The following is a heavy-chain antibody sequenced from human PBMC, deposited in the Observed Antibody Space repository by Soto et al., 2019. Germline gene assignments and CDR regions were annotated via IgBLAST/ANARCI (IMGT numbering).Heavy chain of an antibody. CDR3: AKLSRNIKNWVDP. CDR1: RFTFSSYS. V-gene: IGHV3-23*01. J-gene: IGHJ5*02. CDR2: ISVSGGST. Sequence: EVQLLESGGGLVQPGGSLRLSCAVSRFTFSSYSFSWVRQPPGKGLEWIARISVSGGSTHYADSVKGRFTVSRDNSKNPLYLQMNNLGAEDTAVYYCAKLSRNIKNWVDPWGQGTLVTVSS.